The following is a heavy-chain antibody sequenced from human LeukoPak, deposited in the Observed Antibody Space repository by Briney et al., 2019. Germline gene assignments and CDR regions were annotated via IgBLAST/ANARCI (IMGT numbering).Heavy chain of an antibody. CDR3: ARGIREDDYNPVGYSYYYMDV. D-gene: IGHD5-24*01. CDR1: GGSISGTYY. V-gene: IGHV4-61*01. Sequence: PSETLSLTCSVSGGSISGTYYWTWIRQPPGKALEWIGYIHHSGSTNYNPSLKSRVAISTDTSNKQFSLTLRSVTAADTAIYYCARGIREDDYNPVGYSYYYMDVWAKGTTVTVS. J-gene: IGHJ6*03. CDR2: IHHSGST.